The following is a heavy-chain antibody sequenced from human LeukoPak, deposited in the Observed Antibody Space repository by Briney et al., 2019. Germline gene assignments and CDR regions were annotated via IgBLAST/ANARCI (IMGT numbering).Heavy chain of an antibody. CDR1: GGSMTGYY. CDR2: IFYSGNT. CDR3: ARLEIAVTGNTFDY. V-gene: IGHV4-59*08. D-gene: IGHD6-19*01. J-gene: IGHJ4*02. Sequence: SETLSLTCTVSGGSMTGYYWSWIRQPPGKGLEWIGYIFYSGNTDYNPSLKSRVTVSVDTSKNQFSLKLSSVTAADTAVYYCARLEIAVTGNTFDYWGQGTLVTVSS.